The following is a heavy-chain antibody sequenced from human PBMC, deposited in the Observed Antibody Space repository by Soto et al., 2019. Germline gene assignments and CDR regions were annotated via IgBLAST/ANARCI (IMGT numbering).Heavy chain of an antibody. CDR3: VRSSYGGHFFDS. CDR2: VYYSGST. Sequence: SETLSLTCTVSGGSTTTSRYYSGWLRPPPGKGLEWIGSVYYSGSTYYNPSLKSRVTISLDRYTDQFSLNLSSVTATDTAVYFCVRSSYGGHFFDSWGQGTLVTVSS. D-gene: IGHD1-26*01. V-gene: IGHV4-39*01. CDR1: GGSTTTSRYY. J-gene: IGHJ5*01.